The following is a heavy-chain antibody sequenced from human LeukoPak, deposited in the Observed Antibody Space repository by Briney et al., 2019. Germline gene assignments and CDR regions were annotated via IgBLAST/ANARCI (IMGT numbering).Heavy chain of an antibody. Sequence: VASVKVSCKASGGTFSSYAISWERQAPGQGLEWMGGIIPIFGTANYAQKFQGRVTITTDESTSTAYMELSSLRSEDTAVYYCARSLHYYYYYMDVWGKGTTVTVSS. J-gene: IGHJ6*03. CDR3: ARSLHYYYYYMDV. CDR2: IIPIFGTA. V-gene: IGHV1-69*05. CDR1: GGTFSSYA.